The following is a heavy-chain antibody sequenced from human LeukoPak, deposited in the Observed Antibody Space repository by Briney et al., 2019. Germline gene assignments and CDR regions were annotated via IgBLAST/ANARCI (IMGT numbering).Heavy chain of an antibody. CDR3: ASDPIVVVPAAIRTVTTGGY. CDR2: ISSSSSTI. CDR1: GFTFSSYS. D-gene: IGHD2-2*01. J-gene: IGHJ4*02. V-gene: IGHV3-48*04. Sequence: PGGSLRLSCAASGFTFSSYSMNWVRQAPGKGLEWVSYISSSSSTIYYADSVKGRFTISRDNAKNSLYLQMNSLRAEDTAVYYCASDPIVVVPAAIRTVTTGGYWGQGTLVTVSS.